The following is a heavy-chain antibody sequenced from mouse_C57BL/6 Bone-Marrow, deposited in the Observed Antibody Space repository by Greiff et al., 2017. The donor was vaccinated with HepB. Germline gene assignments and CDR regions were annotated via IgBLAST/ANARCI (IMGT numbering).Heavy chain of an antibody. J-gene: IGHJ1*03. CDR1: GYTFPSYD. CDR3: ARGTVVAPYWYFDV. Sequence: VQRVESGPELVKTGASVNLSCKASGYTFPSYDINWVKQRPGQGLEWIGWIYPRDGSTKYNEKFKGKATLTVDTSSSTAYVALHRLTSEDTAVYFCARGTVVAPYWYFDVWGTGARVTVSS. CDR2: IYPRDGST. D-gene: IGHD1-1*01. V-gene: IGHV1-85*01.